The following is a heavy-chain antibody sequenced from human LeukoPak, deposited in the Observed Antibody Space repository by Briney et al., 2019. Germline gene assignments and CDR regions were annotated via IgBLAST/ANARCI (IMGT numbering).Heavy chain of an antibody. V-gene: IGHV1-46*01. CDR2: INPSGGST. CDR1: GYTFTGYY. J-gene: IGHJ4*02. D-gene: IGHD3-9*01. Sequence: ASVKVSCKASGYTFTGYYMHWVRQAPGQGLEWMGIINPSGGSTSYAQKFQGRVTMTRDTSTSTVYMELSSLRSEDTAVYYCASSEDHYDILTGYYKVGGGFAYWGQGTLVTVSS. CDR3: ASSEDHYDILTGYYKVGGGFAY.